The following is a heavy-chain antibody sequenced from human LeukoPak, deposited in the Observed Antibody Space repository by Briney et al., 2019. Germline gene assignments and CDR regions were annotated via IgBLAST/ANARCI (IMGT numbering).Heavy chain of an antibody. D-gene: IGHD1-26*01. V-gene: IGHV1-2*02. CDR3: ARASGSRIVYAFDI. CDR1: GYTFTGYY. J-gene: IGHJ3*02. Sequence: ASVKVSCKASGYTFTGYYMHWVRQAPGQGLEWMGWINPNSGGTNYAQKFQGRVTMTRDTSISTAYMELSRPRSDDTAVYYCARASGSRIVYAFDIWGQGTMVTVSS. CDR2: INPNSGGT.